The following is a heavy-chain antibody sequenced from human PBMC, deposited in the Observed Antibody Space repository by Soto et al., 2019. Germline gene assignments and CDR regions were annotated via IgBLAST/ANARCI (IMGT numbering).Heavy chain of an antibody. CDR2: INPNSGGT. D-gene: IGHD5-18*01. CDR3: ARDPSRGYSYGPDAFDI. Sequence: GASVKVSCKASGYTFTGYYMHWVRQAPGQGLEWMGWINPNSGGTNYAQKFQGWVTMTRDTSISTAYMELSRLRSDDTAVYYCARDPSRGYSYGPDAFDIWGQGTMVTVSS. V-gene: IGHV1-2*04. J-gene: IGHJ3*02. CDR1: GYTFTGYY.